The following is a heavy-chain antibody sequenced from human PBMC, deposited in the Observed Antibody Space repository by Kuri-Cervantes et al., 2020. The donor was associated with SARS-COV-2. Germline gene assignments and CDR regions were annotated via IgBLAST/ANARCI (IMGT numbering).Heavy chain of an antibody. D-gene: IGHD2-21*01. CDR2: IIPILGPA. J-gene: IGHJ6*02. CDR1: GYTFTGYY. V-gene: IGHV1-69*10. CDR3: ARGGVATPYYAMDV. Sequence: SVKVSCKASGYTFTGYYMHWVRQAPGQGLEWMGGIIPILGPANYAPRFQGRATITADQSTNIAYVELNSLTSEDTAVYYCARGGVATPYYAMDVWGQGTTVTVSS.